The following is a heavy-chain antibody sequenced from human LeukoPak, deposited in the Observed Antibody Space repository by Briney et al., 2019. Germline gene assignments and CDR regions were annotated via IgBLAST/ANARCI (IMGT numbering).Heavy chain of an antibody. D-gene: IGHD1-26*01. CDR2: IYYSGST. CDR3: ARDYGSYSAFDI. J-gene: IGHJ3*02. Sequence: SETLSLTCTVSGGSISSYYWSWIRQPPGKGREWIGYIYYSGSTNYNPSLKSRVTISVDTSKNQFSLKLSSVTAADTAVYYCARDYGSYSAFDIWGQGTMVTVSS. V-gene: IGHV4-59*01. CDR1: GGSISSYY.